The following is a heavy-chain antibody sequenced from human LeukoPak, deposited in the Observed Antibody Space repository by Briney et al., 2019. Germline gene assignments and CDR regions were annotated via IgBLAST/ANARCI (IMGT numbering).Heavy chain of an antibody. J-gene: IGHJ4*02. V-gene: IGHV3-7*01. D-gene: IGHD6-6*01. CDR3: ATGAARHAY. CDR1: GFTFSNYW. Sequence: HAGGSLRLSCAASGFTFSNYWMSWVRQAQGKGLEWVANIKQDGSEKYYMDSVKGRFTISRDNAKNSLYLQMNSLRAEDTAVYYCATGAARHAYWGQGTLVTVSS. CDR2: IKQDGSEK.